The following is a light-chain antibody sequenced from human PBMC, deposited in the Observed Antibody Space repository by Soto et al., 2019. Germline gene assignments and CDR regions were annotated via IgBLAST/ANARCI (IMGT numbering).Light chain of an antibody. J-gene: IGKJ2*01. CDR1: HDLGKW. V-gene: IGKV1-5*01. Sequence: DIQMTQSPSTLSASVGDRVTITCRASHDLGKWLAWYQQKPGKAPKLLVYDASNLHDAVSSRFSDSGSGTHFTLTISGLQPDDFGTYYCQQYGDSYSFGQGTAVDI. CDR3: QQYGDSYS. CDR2: DAS.